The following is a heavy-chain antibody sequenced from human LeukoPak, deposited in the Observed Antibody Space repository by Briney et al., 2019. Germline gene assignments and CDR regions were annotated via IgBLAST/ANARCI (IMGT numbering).Heavy chain of an antibody. CDR1: GYTFSTYY. J-gene: IGHJ6*02. CDR2: INPSGGST. CDR3: ARDVVVVPSAHYTMDV. Sequence: GASVKVSCKASGYTFSTYYMHWVRQAPGQGLEWMGLINPSGGSTSYAQKFQGRVTMTRDTSTSKVYMGLSSLRSEDTAVYYCARDVVVVPSAHYTMDVWGQGTTVTVSS. D-gene: IGHD2-2*01. V-gene: IGHV1-46*01.